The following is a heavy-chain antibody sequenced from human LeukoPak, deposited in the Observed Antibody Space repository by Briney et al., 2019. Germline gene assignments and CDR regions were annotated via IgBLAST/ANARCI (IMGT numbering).Heavy chain of an antibody. J-gene: IGHJ4*02. V-gene: IGHV4-4*02. Sequence: SETLSLTCAVSGGSISSTNWWSWVRQPPGKGLEWIGEIYHTGSTNYNPSLKSRVTISVDKSKSQFSLRLSSVTAADTAVYHCARLARGAIDYWGQGTLVTVSS. CDR1: GGSISSTNW. D-gene: IGHD4-17*01. CDR3: ARLARGAIDY. CDR2: IYHTGST.